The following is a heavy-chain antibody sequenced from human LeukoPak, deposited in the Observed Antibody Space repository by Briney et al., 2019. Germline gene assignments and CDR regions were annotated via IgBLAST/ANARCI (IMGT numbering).Heavy chain of an antibody. D-gene: IGHD2-2*01. CDR3: ASGGYHLLAVDY. CDR2: ISNSGAST. Sequence: GGSLRLSCAASGFTFSSYAMTCVRQAPGKGLEWVSAISNSGASTYYADSVKGRFTISRDNSKNTLYLQMNSLRAEDTAVYYCASGGYHLLAVDYWGQGTLVTVSS. J-gene: IGHJ4*02. CDR1: GFTFSSYA. V-gene: IGHV3-23*01.